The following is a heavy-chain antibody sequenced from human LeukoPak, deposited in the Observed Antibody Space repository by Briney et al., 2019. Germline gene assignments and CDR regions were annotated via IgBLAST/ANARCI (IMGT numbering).Heavy chain of an antibody. CDR2: IYYSGST. CDR1: GGSISSGGYY. J-gene: IGHJ4*02. D-gene: IGHD4-17*01. Sequence: SQTLSLTCTVSGGSISSGGYYWSWIRQHPGKGLEWIGYIYYSGSTYYNPSLKSRVTISVDTSKNQFSLKLSSVTAADTAVYYCARESTVTKGSGFDYWGQGTLVTVSS. V-gene: IGHV4-31*03. CDR3: ARESTVTKGSGFDY.